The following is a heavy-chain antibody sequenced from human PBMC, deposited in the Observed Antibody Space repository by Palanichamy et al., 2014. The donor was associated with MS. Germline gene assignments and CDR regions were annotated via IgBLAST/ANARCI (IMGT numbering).Heavy chain of an antibody. Sequence: GLEWIGEIYHSGSTNYNPSLKSRVTISVDKSKNQFSLKLSSVTAADTAVYYCARGKAYDSSGMHDAFDIWGQGTMVTVSS. V-gene: IGHV4-4*02. D-gene: IGHD3-22*01. J-gene: IGHJ3*02. CDR3: ARGKAYDSSGMHDAFDI. CDR2: IYHSGST.